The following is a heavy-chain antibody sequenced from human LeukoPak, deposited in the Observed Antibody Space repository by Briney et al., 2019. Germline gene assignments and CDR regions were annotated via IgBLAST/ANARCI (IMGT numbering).Heavy chain of an antibody. D-gene: IGHD6-19*01. CDR1: GGSISSYY. CDR2: IYYSGST. CDR3: ARDLIAVAGLDNWFDP. V-gene: IGHV4-59*12. Sequence: SETLSLTCTVSGGSISSYYWSWIRQPPGKGLEWIGYIYYSGSTNYNPSLKSRVTISVDTSKHQFSLKLSSVTAADTAVYYCARDLIAVAGLDNWFDPWGQGTLVTVSS. J-gene: IGHJ5*02.